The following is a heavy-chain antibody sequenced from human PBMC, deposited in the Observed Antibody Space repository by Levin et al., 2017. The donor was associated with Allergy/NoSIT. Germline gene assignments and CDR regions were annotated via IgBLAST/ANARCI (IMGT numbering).Heavy chain of an antibody. CDR2: INPDSSAK. D-gene: IGHD6-19*01. Sequence: GGSLRLSCAASGFSINVFWMSWVRQAPGKGLEWVADINPDSSAKYYVDSVKGRFSISRDNAKNSLYLRMNSLRGEDTAMYYCARGLYSSGWLWGQGTPVTVSS. J-gene: IGHJ4*02. CDR3: ARGLYSSGWL. V-gene: IGHV3-7*04. CDR1: GFSINVFW.